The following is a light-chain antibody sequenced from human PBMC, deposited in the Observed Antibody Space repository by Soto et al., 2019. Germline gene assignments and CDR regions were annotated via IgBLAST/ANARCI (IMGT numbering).Light chain of an antibody. CDR2: DAA. V-gene: IGKV1-5*01. CDR1: QSISTW. CDR3: QQYKSYSLT. Sequence: DIQMTQSPSTLSASVGDRVTITCRASQSISTWLAWYQQKPGKAPKLLIYDAASLQSGVPSRFSGSGSGTEFTLTINSLQPDDFATYYCQQYKSYSLTFGQGTKVEIK. J-gene: IGKJ1*01.